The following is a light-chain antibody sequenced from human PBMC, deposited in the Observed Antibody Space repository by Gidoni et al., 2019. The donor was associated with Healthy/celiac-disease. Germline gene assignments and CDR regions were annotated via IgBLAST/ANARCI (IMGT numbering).Light chain of an antibody. V-gene: IGLV2-23*02. CDR2: QVS. CDR1: SSDVGSYNL. J-gene: IGLJ1*01. CDR3: CSYAGSITFYV. Sequence: QSALSQPASVSGSPGQSITISCTGTSSDVGSYNLFSWYQQHPGKAPILMIYQVSQRPSGVSNRFSGSKSGNTASLTISVLQAEDEAYYYCCSYAGSITFYVFGTGTKVTVL.